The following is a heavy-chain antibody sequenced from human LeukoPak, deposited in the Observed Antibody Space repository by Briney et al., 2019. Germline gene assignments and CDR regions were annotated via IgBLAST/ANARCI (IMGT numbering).Heavy chain of an antibody. CDR3: AREIDTYSGSYFNY. CDR2: INPNSGGT. J-gene: IGHJ4*02. CDR1: GYTFTGYY. Sequence: ASVTVSCKASGYTFTGYYMHWVRQAPGQGLEWMGWINPNSGGTNYAHRFQGRVTLTRDTSISTAYMELSSLRSDDTAVYYCAREIDTYSGSYFNYWGQGTLVTVSS. D-gene: IGHD1-26*01. V-gene: IGHV1-2*02.